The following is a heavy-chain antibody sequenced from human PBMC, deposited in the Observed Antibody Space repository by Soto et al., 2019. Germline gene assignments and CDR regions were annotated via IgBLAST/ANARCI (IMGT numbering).Heavy chain of an antibody. CDR2: IYYSGTT. Sequence: PSETLSLTCAVSGYSISSSNWWGWIRQPPGKGLEWIGYIYYSGTTYYNPSLKSRVTMSVDTSKNQFSLKLSSVTAADTAVYYCARSFGVAEAGPFDYWGQGTLVTVS. V-gene: IGHV4-28*01. CDR3: ARSFGVAEAGPFDY. CDR1: GYSISSSNW. D-gene: IGHD6-13*01. J-gene: IGHJ4*02.